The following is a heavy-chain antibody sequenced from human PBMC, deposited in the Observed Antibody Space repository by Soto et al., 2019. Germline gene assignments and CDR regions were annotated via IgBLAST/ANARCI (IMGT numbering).Heavy chain of an antibody. J-gene: IGHJ4*02. V-gene: IGHV3-7*01. CDR3: ATALRLGELSFPTSPDY. D-gene: IGHD3-16*02. CDR1: GFTFSSYW. CDR2: IKQDGSEK. Sequence: VGSLRLSCAASGFTFSSYWMSWVRQAPGKGLEWVANIKQDGSEKYYVDSVKGRFTISRDNAKNSLYLQMNSLRAEDTAVYYCATALRLGELSFPTSPDYWGQGTLVTVSS.